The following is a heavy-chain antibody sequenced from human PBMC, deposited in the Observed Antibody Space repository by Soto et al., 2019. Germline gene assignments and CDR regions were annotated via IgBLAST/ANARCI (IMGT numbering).Heavy chain of an antibody. CDR2: IKSKTDGGTT. Sequence: PGGSLRLSCAASGFTFSNAWMSWVRQAPGKGLEWVGRIKSKTDGGTTDYAAPVKGRFTISRDDSKNTLYLQMNSLKTEDTAVYYCTTPYDFWSGYYNPGGPYDAFDIWGQGTMVTDSS. D-gene: IGHD3-3*01. J-gene: IGHJ3*02. CDR1: GFTFSNAW. CDR3: TTPYDFWSGYYNPGGPYDAFDI. V-gene: IGHV3-15*01.